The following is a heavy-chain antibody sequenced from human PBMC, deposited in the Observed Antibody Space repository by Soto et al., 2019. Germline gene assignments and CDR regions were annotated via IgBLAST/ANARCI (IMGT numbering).Heavy chain of an antibody. D-gene: IGHD2-15*01. Sequence: GGSLRLSCAASGFTFSSYWMSWVRQAPGKGLEWVANIKQDGSEKYYVDSVKGRFTISRGNAKNSLYLQMNSLRAEDTAVYYCARSPGVVAATSYNWFDPWGQGTLVTVSS. CDR3: ARSPGVVAATSYNWFDP. CDR1: GFTFSSYW. V-gene: IGHV3-7*01. CDR2: IKQDGSEK. J-gene: IGHJ5*02.